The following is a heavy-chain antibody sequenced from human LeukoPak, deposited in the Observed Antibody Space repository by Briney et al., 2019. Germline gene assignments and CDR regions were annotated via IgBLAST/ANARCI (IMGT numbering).Heavy chain of an antibody. D-gene: IGHD5-18*01. Sequence: GGSLRLSCAAPGFTFCSYAMSWVRQAPGKGLEWVSAISWSGGSTYYADSVKGRFTISTDNSKNTLYLQVNSLRAEDTAVYYCAKSKWIQLWLAAFDIWGQGTMVTVSS. CDR1: GFTFCSYA. J-gene: IGHJ3*02. CDR3: AKSKWIQLWLAAFDI. CDR2: ISWSGGST. V-gene: IGHV3-23*01.